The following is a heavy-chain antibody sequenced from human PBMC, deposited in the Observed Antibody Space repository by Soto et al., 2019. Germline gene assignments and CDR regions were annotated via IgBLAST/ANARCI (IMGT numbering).Heavy chain of an antibody. Sequence: EVQLVESGGGLVQPGRSLRLSCAASGFTFDDYAMHWVRQAPGKGLEWVSGISWDSNDIGYVDSVKGRFTISRDNAKNSLYLQMNSLRAEDTALYYCAKSNYDSSGYHFWFDYWGQGTLVTVSS. V-gene: IGHV3-9*01. J-gene: IGHJ4*02. CDR2: ISWDSNDI. CDR3: AKSNYDSSGYHFWFDY. D-gene: IGHD3-22*01. CDR1: GFTFDDYA.